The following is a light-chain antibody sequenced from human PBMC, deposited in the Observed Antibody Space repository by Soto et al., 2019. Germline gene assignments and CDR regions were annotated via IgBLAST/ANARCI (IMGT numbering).Light chain of an antibody. CDR1: QSISSY. CDR3: QQSYSTPRT. Sequence: DIQMTQSPSSLSASVGDRVTITCRASQSISSYLNWYQQKPGKAPKLLIYAASRLQSGVPSRFSGSGSGTDFTLTISSLQPEDVATYDCQQSYSTPRTFGQGTKVEIK. CDR2: AAS. V-gene: IGKV1-39*01. J-gene: IGKJ1*01.